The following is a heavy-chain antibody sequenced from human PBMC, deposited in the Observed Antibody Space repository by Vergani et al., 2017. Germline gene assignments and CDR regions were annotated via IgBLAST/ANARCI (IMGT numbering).Heavy chain of an antibody. D-gene: IGHD3-10*01. J-gene: IGHJ4*02. Sequence: EVQLVESGGGLVQPGGSLRLSCAASGFTFSSYDMHWVRQATGKGLEWVSAIGTAGDTYYPGSVKGRFTISRENAKNSLYLQMNSLRAGDTAVYYCARGITMGRGVIGPGFDYWGQGNLVTVSS. V-gene: IGHV3-13*01. CDR3: ARGITMGRGVIGPGFDY. CDR2: IGTAGDT. CDR1: GFTFSSYD.